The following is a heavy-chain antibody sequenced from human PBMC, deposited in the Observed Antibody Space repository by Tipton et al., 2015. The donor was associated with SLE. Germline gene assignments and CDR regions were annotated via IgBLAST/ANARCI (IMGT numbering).Heavy chain of an antibody. J-gene: IGHJ6*02. CDR3: ARAPTISVAGTTDPFGMDV. V-gene: IGHV3-74*01. Sequence: GSLRLSCAASGFTFHNYWMHWVRQAPGKGLVWVSRLSPDGSVTTYADSVKGRLTISRDNAKNTLYLQMRSLRVEDTGIYYCARAPTISVAGTTDPFGMDVWGPGTRVTVSS. CDR2: LSPDGSVT. D-gene: IGHD6-19*01. CDR1: GFTFHNYW.